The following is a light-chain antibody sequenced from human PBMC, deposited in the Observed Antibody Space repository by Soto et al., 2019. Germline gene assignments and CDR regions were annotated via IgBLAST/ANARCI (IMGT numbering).Light chain of an antibody. Sequence: DTQMTQSPSSLSASVGDRISITCRASQTVSTYLNWYQQKAGQAPTLLISATSTLQSGVPSRFSGSGSGTEFTLTITSRQPEDFATYYCQQTYTTPRTFGQGTKVAFK. CDR2: ATS. CDR1: QTVSTY. CDR3: QQTYTTPRT. J-gene: IGKJ1*01. V-gene: IGKV1-39*01.